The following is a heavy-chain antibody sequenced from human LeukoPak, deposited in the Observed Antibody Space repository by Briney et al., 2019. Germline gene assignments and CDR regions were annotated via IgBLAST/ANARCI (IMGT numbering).Heavy chain of an antibody. CDR3: AGQPVVTATNLDY. Sequence: GGSLRLSCAASGFTFSSYSMNWVRQAPGKGLEWVSSISSSSSYIYYADSVKGRFTISRDSAKNSLYLQMNSLRAEDTAVYYCAGQPVVTATNLDYWGQGTLVTVSS. CDR1: GFTFSSYS. V-gene: IGHV3-21*01. D-gene: IGHD2-21*02. J-gene: IGHJ4*02. CDR2: ISSSSSYI.